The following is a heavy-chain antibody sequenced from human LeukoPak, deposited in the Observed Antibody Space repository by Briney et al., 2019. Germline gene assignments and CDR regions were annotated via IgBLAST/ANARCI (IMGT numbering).Heavy chain of an antibody. CDR3: ARHTASGLYYFDY. Sequence: PSETLSLICTVSGGSISRTGHYWGWLRQPPGKGLEWIGSIYDSGRTHYNPSLQSRVTISVGTSKNLFSLKLSSVTAADTAVFYCARHTASGLYYFDYWGQGTLVTVSS. V-gene: IGHV4-39*01. D-gene: IGHD3-10*01. CDR2: IYDSGRT. CDR1: GGSISRTGHY. J-gene: IGHJ4*02.